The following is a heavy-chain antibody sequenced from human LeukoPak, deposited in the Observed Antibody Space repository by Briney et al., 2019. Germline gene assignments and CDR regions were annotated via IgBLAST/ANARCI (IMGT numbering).Heavy chain of an antibody. D-gene: IGHD3-22*01. J-gene: IGHJ4*02. CDR2: INCYNGDT. CDR1: GYTFTHHG. V-gene: IGHV1-18*01. CDR3: ARDPSNSSGYHAHFDS. Sequence: ASVKVSCKASGYTFTHHGISWVRQAPGQGLEWMGRINCYNGDTMYAQNVQGRVTMTTETSTRTAYIELRSLRSDDTAMYYCARDPSNSSGYHAHFDSWGQGTLVTVS.